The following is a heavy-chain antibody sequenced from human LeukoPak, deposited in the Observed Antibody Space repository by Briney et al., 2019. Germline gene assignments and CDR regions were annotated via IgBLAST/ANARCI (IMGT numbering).Heavy chain of an antibody. CDR3: ASIHSPDDFSNWFDR. CDR2: INHSGST. D-gene: IGHD3-3*01. J-gene: IGHJ5*02. V-gene: IGHV4-34*01. CDR1: GGSFSGYY. Sequence: KASETLSLTCAVYGGSFSGYYWSWIRQPPGKGLEWIGEINHSGSTNYHPSLKSRVTISVDTSKNQFSLKLSSVTAADTAVYYCASIHSPDDFSNWFDRWGQGTLVTVST.